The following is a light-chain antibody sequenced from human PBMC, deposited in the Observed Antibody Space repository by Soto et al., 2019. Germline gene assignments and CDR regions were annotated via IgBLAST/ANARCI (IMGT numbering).Light chain of an antibody. J-gene: IGKJ4*01. CDR2: AAS. Sequence: EMVLTQSPATLSLSPGERATLSCRASQSVSSCLAWYQQKPGQAPRLLIYAASSWATGIPARFSGSGSGTDFTLTISSLEPEDFAVYYCQQRSNWPPTFGGGTKVEIK. V-gene: IGKV3-11*01. CDR1: QSVSSC. CDR3: QQRSNWPPT.